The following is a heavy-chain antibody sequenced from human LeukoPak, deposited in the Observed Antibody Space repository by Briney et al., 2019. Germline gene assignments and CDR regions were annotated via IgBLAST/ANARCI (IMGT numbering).Heavy chain of an antibody. CDR1: GYSISSGYY. CDR2: IYHSGST. CDR3: ARSGYSYGYVDY. Sequence: SETLSLTCAVSGYSISSGYYWGWIRQPPGEGLEWIGSIYHSGSTYYNPSLKSRVTISVDTSKNQFSLKLSSVIAADTAVYYCARSGYSYGYVDYWGQGTLVTVSS. D-gene: IGHD5-18*01. J-gene: IGHJ4*02. V-gene: IGHV4-38-2*01.